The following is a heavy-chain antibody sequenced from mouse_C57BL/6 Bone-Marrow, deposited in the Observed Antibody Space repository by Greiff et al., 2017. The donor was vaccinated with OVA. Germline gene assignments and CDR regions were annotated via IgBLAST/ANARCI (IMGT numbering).Heavy chain of an antibody. CDR3: ARYDYYGSGAMDY. Sequence: QVQLQQSGAELARPGDSVKLSCKASGYTFTSYGISGVKQSTGQGLEWIGEIYPRSGNTYYNEKFKGKATLTADKSSSTAYMELRSLTSEDSAVYFCARYDYYGSGAMDYWGQGTSVTVSS. CDR2: IYPRSGNT. J-gene: IGHJ4*01. D-gene: IGHD1-1*01. CDR1: GYTFTSYG. V-gene: IGHV1-81*01.